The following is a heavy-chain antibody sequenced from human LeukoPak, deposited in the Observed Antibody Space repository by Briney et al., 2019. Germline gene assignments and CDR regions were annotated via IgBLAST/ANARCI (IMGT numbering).Heavy chain of an antibody. J-gene: IGHJ4*02. Sequence: PSETLSLTCAVYGGSFSGYYWSWIRQLPGKGLEWIGEINHSGSTNYNPSLKSRVTISVDTSKNQFSLKLSSVTAADTAVYYCALYYYDSSGYLIDYWGQGTLVTVSS. D-gene: IGHD3-22*01. CDR2: INHSGST. V-gene: IGHV4-34*01. CDR3: ALYYYDSSGYLIDY. CDR1: GGSFSGYY.